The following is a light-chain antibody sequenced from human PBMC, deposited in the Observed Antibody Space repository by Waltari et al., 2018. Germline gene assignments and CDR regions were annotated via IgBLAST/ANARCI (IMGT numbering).Light chain of an antibody. CDR3: HQRSLWPWT. V-gene: IGKV3-11*01. CDR2: DAS. CDR1: QTVSTY. Sequence: IVLTQSPATLSFSPGERAPLSCRDSQTVSTYLAWFQQKPGQAPRLLIHDASNRAPGIPARFSGSGSGTDFSLTISSLEPEDFAVYYCHQRSLWPWTFGQGTKVAIK. J-gene: IGKJ1*01.